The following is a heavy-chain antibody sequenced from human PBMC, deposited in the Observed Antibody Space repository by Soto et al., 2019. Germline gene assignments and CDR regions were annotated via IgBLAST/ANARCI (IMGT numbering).Heavy chain of an antibody. CDR3: ARDQYYDILTGYYNVGVVDY. J-gene: IGHJ4*02. D-gene: IGHD3-9*01. V-gene: IGHV3-48*03. Sequence: GGSLRLSCAAYGFTFSSYEMNWVRQAPGKGLEWVSYISSSGSTIYYADSVKGRFTISRDNAKNSLYLQMNSLRAEDTAVYYCARDQYYDILTGYYNVGVVDYWGQGTLVTVSS. CDR2: ISSSGSTI. CDR1: GFTFSSYE.